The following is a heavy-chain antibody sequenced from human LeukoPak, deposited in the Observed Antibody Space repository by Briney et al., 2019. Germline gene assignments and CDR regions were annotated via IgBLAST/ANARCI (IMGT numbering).Heavy chain of an antibody. CDR1: GYTFTSYY. V-gene: IGHV1-46*01. CDR2: INPSGGST. J-gene: IGHJ4*02. Sequence: GASVKVSCKASGYTFTSYYMHWVRQAPGQGLEWMGIINPSGGSTSYAQKFQGRVTMTRDTSTSTVYMELSSLRSEDTAVYYCARVSWARYYGDYEEQGVFDYWSQGTLVTVSS. D-gene: IGHD4-17*01. CDR3: ARVSWARYYGDYEEQGVFDY.